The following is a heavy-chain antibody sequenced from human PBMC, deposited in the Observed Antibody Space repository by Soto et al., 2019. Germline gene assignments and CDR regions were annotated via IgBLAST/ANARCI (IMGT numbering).Heavy chain of an antibody. J-gene: IGHJ6*02. Sequence: GGSLKLSCAASGFTFSSYAMHWVRQAPGKGLEWVAVISYDGSNKYYADSVKGRFTISRDNSKNTLYLQMNSLRAEDTAVYYCARDDAPLVAQVRGMDVWGQGTTVTVSS. D-gene: IGHD6-6*01. V-gene: IGHV3-30-3*01. CDR1: GFTFSSYA. CDR2: ISYDGSNK. CDR3: ARDDAPLVAQVRGMDV.